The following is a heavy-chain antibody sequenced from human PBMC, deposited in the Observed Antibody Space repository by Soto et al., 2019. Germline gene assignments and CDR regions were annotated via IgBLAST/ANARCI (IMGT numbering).Heavy chain of an antibody. J-gene: IGHJ3*02. CDR3: ARSRIVSAPADMFGVDFDI. CDR1: GYPFSSYA. Sequence: QVRLVQSGAEVKKPGASVKVSCKASGYPFSSYAIHWVRQAPGQRPEWMGWINADNGNTRYSQKLQGRVSLSRDTSACTAYMELSSLSSEDTTVYYCARSRIVSAPADMFGVDFDIWGQGTMVTVST. D-gene: IGHD2-2*01. CDR2: INADNGNT. V-gene: IGHV1-3*01.